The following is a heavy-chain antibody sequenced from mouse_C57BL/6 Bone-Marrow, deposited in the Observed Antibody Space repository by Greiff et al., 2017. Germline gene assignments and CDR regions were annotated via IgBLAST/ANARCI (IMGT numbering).Heavy chain of an antibody. D-gene: IGHD1-1*01. V-gene: IGHV1-26*01. Sequence: EVQLQQSGPELVKPGASVKISCKASGYTFTDYYMNWVKQSHGKSLEWIGDINPNNGGTSYNQKFKGKATLTVDKSSSTAYMELRSLTSEDSAVYYCARGLTTVVATYYFDYWGQGTTLTVSS. CDR2: INPNNGGT. CDR1: GYTFTDYY. CDR3: ARGLTTVVATYYFDY. J-gene: IGHJ2*01.